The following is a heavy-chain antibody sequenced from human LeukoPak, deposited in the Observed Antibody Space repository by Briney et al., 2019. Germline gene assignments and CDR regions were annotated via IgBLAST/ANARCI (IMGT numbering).Heavy chain of an antibody. CDR3: ARHSRSTEPPPEGHAFDI. J-gene: IGHJ3*02. CDR2: IYYSGST. V-gene: IGHV4-59*08. Sequence: PSETLSLTCTVSGGSISSYYWSWIRQPPGKGLEWIGYIYYSGSTNYNPSLKSRVTISVDTSKNQLSLKLSSVTAADTAVYYCARHSRSTEPPPEGHAFDIWGQGTMVTVSS. D-gene: IGHD2-21*02. CDR1: GGSISSYY.